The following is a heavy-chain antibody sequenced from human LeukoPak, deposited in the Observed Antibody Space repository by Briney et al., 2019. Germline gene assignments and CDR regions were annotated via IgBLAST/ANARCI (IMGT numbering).Heavy chain of an antibody. D-gene: IGHD3-22*01. V-gene: IGHV4-38-2*02. CDR1: RYSISSGYY. CDR2: IYHSGSA. CDR3: ARVYTYYGSSEGYFDY. J-gene: IGHJ4*02. Sequence: SETLSLTCSVSRYSISSGYYWAWIRQPPGKGLEWIGSIYHSGSAYYNASLKSRVTISVDTSKNQFSLELPSVTAADTAVYYCARVYTYYGSSEGYFDYRGQGTLVTVSS.